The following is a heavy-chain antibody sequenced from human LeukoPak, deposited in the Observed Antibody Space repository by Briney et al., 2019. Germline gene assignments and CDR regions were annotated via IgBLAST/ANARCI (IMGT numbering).Heavy chain of an antibody. D-gene: IGHD6-19*01. CDR1: GFSFISYG. CDR3: ARRGQWLVY. J-gene: IGHJ4*02. CDR2: ISDDGRNK. V-gene: IGHV3-30*03. Sequence: GGSLRLSCAASGFSFISYGMHWVRQAPGKGLEWVGVISDDGRNKKYADSVKGRFTISRDNSKDTLYLQMNSLRDEDTAVYYCARRGQWLVYWGQGTLVTVSS.